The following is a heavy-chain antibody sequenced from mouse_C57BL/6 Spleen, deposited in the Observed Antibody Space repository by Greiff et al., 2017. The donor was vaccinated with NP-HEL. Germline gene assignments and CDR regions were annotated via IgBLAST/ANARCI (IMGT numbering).Heavy chain of an antibody. CDR2: IYPRSGNT. D-gene: IGHD2-1*01. CDR3: AVSPGNYGWFAY. CDR1: GYTFTSYG. Sequence: VQLQQSGAELARPGASVKLSCKASGYTFTSYGISWVKQRTGQGLEWIGEIYPRSGNTYYNEKFKGKATLTADKSSSTAYMELRSLTSADSAVYFCAVSPGNYGWFAYWGQGTLVTVSA. J-gene: IGHJ3*01. V-gene: IGHV1-81*01.